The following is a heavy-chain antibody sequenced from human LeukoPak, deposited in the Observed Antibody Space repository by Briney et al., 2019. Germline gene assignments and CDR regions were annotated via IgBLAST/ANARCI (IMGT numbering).Heavy chain of an antibody. CDR1: GASISSGSYY. D-gene: IGHD5-18*01. J-gene: IGHJ4*02. CDR3: ARDRSGRGYSYGFDY. V-gene: IGHV4-31*03. Sequence: PSETLSLTCTVSGASISSGSYYWSWIRQHPGKDREWIGYIYYSGTAYYNPSLKSRLTISVDTSDNQFSLKLSSVTAADTAVYYCARDRSGRGYSYGFDYWGQGTLVTVSS. CDR2: IYYSGTA.